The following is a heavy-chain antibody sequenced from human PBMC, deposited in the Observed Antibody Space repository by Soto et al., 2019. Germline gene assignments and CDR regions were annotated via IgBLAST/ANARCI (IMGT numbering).Heavy chain of an antibody. CDR1: EFSFSNYA. Sequence: GGSLRLSCAASEFSFSNYAIHWVRQAPGKGLEWVSSISYDGNYKYYADSVRGRFTISRDNAKNSLYLQMTSLRDEDTGVYYCTRDGRRGYDMDVWGQGTTVTVSS. V-gene: IGHV3-30-3*01. D-gene: IGHD1-26*01. J-gene: IGHJ6*02. CDR2: ISYDGNYK. CDR3: TRDGRRGYDMDV.